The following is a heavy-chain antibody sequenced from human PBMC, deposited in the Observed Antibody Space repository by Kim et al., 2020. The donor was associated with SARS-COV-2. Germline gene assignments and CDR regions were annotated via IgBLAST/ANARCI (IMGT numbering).Heavy chain of an antibody. J-gene: IGHJ6*02. Sequence: SETLSLTCTVSGGSISSGSYYWSWIRQPAGKGLEWIGRIYTSGSTNYNPSLKSRVTISVDTSKNQFSLKLSSVTAADMAVYYCARGKYDFWSGYYLYYYYGMDVWGQGTTVTVSS. V-gene: IGHV4-61*02. CDR2: IYTSGST. CDR3: ARGKYDFWSGYYLYYYYGMDV. CDR1: GGSISSGSYY. D-gene: IGHD3-3*01.